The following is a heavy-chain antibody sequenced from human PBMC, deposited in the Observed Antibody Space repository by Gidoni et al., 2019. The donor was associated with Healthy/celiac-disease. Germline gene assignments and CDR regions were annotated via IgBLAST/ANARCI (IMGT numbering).Heavy chain of an antibody. CDR3: ARSYDILTGSD. Sequence: QVQLQESGPGLVKPSQTLSLTCTVSAGSISSGSYYWSLIRQPAGRGLEWIGRSYTRGSTNYNPSLKSRVTMSVDTSKNQFSLKLSSVTAADTAVYYCARSYDILTGSDWGQGTLVTVSS. CDR1: AGSISSGSYY. CDR2: SYTRGST. J-gene: IGHJ4*02. V-gene: IGHV4-61*02. D-gene: IGHD3-9*01.